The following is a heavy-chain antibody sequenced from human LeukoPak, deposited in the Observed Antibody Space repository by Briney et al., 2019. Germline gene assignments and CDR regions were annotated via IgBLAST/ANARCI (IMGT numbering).Heavy chain of an antibody. Sequence: GASVKVSCKASGYTFTSYYMHWVRQAPGQGLEWMGIINPSGGSTSYAQKFQGRVTMTRDTSTSTVYMELSSLRSEDMAVYYCAREFEAARTLDYWGQGTLVTVSS. CDR1: GYTFTSYY. CDR3: AREFEAARTLDY. J-gene: IGHJ4*02. D-gene: IGHD6-6*01. CDR2: INPSGGST. V-gene: IGHV1-46*01.